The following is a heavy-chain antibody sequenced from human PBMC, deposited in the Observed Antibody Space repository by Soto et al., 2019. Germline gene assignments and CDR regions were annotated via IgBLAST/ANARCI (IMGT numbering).Heavy chain of an antibody. Sequence: PGGSLRLSCAASGFTLSTYDMHWVRQGTGKGLEWVAALSYAGDTYYPGSVKGRFTVSRESAKNSLYLQMNSLTAGDTAVYYCARTRPYDFWSGYLNHFDYWGQGTLVTVSS. CDR3: ARTRPYDFWSGYLNHFDY. J-gene: IGHJ4*02. V-gene: IGHV3-13*01. CDR1: GFTLSTYD. CDR2: LSYAGDT. D-gene: IGHD3-3*01.